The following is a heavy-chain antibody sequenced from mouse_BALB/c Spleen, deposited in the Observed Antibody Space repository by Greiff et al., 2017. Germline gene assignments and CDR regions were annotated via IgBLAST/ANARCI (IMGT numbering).Heavy chain of an antibody. Sequence: QVQLQQSGPGLVAPSQSLSITCTVSGFSLTSYGVHWVRQPPGKGLEWLGVIWAGGSTNYNSALMSRLSISKDNSKSQVFLKMNSLQTDDTAMYYCAREDYGSSYYAMDYWGQGTSVTVSS. CDR1: GFSLTSYG. CDR3: AREDYGSSYYAMDY. D-gene: IGHD1-1*01. J-gene: IGHJ4*01. CDR2: IWAGGST. V-gene: IGHV2-9*02.